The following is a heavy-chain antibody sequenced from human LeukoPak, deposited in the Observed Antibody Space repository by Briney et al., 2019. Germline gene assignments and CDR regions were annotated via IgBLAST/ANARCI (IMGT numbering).Heavy chain of an antibody. Sequence: GGSLRLSCAASGFTFNMYWMTWVRQAPGKGLEWVATIKPDGNEQYYGDSVKGRFTVSRDNAQNSLYLQMNSLRAEDTAVYYCATRDYWGQGTLVTVSS. CDR1: GFTFNMYW. J-gene: IGHJ4*02. V-gene: IGHV3-7*01. CDR2: IKPDGNEQ. CDR3: ATRDY.